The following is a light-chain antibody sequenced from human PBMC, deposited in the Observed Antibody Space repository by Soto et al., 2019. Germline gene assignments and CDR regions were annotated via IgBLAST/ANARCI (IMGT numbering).Light chain of an antibody. J-gene: IGLJ1*01. CDR2: EVT. Sequence: QSPLTQPASASGAPGQSITISCTGTSVDIGSYNRVSWYQQHPGKAPKLIIYEVTDRPSGDSNRFSGSKSGNTASLTIVGLQAEDEAEYYCSSYTNVSTRASVFGPGPTVTVL. V-gene: IGLV2-14*01. CDR3: SSYTNVSTRASV. CDR1: SVDIGSYNR.